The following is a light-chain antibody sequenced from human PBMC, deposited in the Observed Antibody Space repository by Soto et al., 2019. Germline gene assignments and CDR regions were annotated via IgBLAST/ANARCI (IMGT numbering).Light chain of an antibody. CDR2: GAS. CDR3: QQYDNWPRSLT. J-gene: IGKJ4*01. Sequence: EIVVTQSPATLSVSPGEGATLSCRVSQSISNNLAWYQQKPGQAPRLLIYGASTRATDVPGRFSGSGSGTEFTLTISSLQSEDFAVYYCQQYDNWPRSLTFGGGTKVEIK. V-gene: IGKV3-15*01. CDR1: QSISNN.